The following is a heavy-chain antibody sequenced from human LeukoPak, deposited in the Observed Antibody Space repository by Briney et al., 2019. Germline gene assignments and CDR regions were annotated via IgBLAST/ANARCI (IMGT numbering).Heavy chain of an antibody. Sequence: AGGSLSLSCAASGFTFSSYELSWVRQAPGKGLEWVSYISSGSSTIYYADSVKGRFTISRDNAKNSLYPQMNSLRTEDTAVYYCARVNNDGVRWEYYSDDGGQASLATVSS. V-gene: IGHV3-48*03. D-gene: IGHD1/OR15-1a*01. CDR1: GFTFSSYE. J-gene: IGHJ4*02. CDR2: ISSGSSTI. CDR3: ARVNNDGVRWEYYSDD.